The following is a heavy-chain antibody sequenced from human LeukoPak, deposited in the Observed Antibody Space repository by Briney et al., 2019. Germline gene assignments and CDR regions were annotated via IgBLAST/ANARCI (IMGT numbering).Heavy chain of an antibody. J-gene: IGHJ6*02. CDR1: GYTFTSYG. D-gene: IGHD2-2*01. V-gene: IGHV1-18*03. CDR3: ARSEDIVVVPAAIQYYYYYYGMDV. Sequence: GESLKISCKGSGYTFTSYGISWVRQAPGQGLEWMGWISAYNGNTNYAQKLQGRVTMTTDTSTSTAYMELRSLRSDDMAVYYCARSEDIVVVPAAIQYYYYYYGMDVWGQGATVTVSS. CDR2: ISAYNGNT.